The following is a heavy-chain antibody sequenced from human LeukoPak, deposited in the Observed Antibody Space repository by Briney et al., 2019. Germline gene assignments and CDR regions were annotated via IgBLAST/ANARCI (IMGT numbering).Heavy chain of an antibody. CDR3: ATNPTTTVVTRLDY. V-gene: IGHV1-69*13. CDR1: GGTFSSYA. Sequence: SVKVSCKASGGTFSSYAISWVRQAPGQGLEWMGGIIPIFGTANYAQKFQGRVTITADESTSTAYMELSSLRSEDTAVYYCATNPTTTVVTRLDYWGQGTLVTVSS. D-gene: IGHD4-23*01. CDR2: IIPIFGTA. J-gene: IGHJ4*02.